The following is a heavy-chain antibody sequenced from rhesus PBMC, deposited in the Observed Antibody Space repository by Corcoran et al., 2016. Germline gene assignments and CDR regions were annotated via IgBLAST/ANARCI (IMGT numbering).Heavy chain of an antibody. J-gene: IGHJ4*01. CDR3: ARRLATVTLSYFDY. CDR1: GGSLSGSY. V-gene: IGHV4-73*01. Sequence: QVKLQQWGEGLVKPSETLSLTCAVYGGSLSGSYWRWIRKPPGKGLEWIGNIDGNSASTNYNPSLKNRVTISKDTSKNQFSLKLSSVTAADTAVYYCARRLATVTLSYFDYWGQGVLVTVSS. D-gene: IGHD5-36*02. CDR2: IDGNSAST.